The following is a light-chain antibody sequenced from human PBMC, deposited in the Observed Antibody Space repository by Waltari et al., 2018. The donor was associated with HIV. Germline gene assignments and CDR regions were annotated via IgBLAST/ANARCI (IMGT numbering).Light chain of an antibody. CDR3: QQSYNFPRT. CDR2: GAS. V-gene: IGKV1-39*01. Sequence: DIQLTQSPSSLSASVGDRVSITCRASQSVGRSLHWYQQIPGRAPSLVVYGASDLRDGVPSRFSASGSGTLFTLTIRSLQPEDFAAYYCQQSYNFPRTFGQGTRV. J-gene: IGKJ1*01. CDR1: QSVGRS.